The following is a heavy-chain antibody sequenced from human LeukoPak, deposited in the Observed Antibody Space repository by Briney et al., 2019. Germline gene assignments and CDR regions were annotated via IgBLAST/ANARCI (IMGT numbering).Heavy chain of an antibody. CDR1: GYTFTSHY. D-gene: IGHD3-22*01. CDR2: INPSGSST. CDR3: ASGSLVRDSSGYFAPG. V-gene: IGHV1-46*03. J-gene: IGHJ4*02. Sequence: ASVKVSCKASGYTFTSHYMHWVRQAPGQGLEWMGLINPSGSSTLYAQKFQGRVTMTRDMSTTTDYMELSSLRSEDTAVYYCASGSLVRDSSGYFAPGWGQGTLVTVSS.